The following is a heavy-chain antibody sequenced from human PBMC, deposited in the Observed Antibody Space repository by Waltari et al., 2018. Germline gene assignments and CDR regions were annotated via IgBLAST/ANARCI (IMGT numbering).Heavy chain of an antibody. CDR3: AKDPGYNSGTYYGDY. D-gene: IGHD3-10*01. V-gene: IGHV3-53*01. CDR1: WFNVRNTS. Sequence: EVQLVESGGGLIQPGGSLRLSCAASWFNVRNTSMRWVRQAPGRGLEWLSVIHVDGVTHYADSVKGRFTISKDNSKNTLYLQMNNLRAEDTAVYYCAKDPGYNSGTYYGDYWGQGTLVTVSS. CDR2: IHVDGVT. J-gene: IGHJ4*02.